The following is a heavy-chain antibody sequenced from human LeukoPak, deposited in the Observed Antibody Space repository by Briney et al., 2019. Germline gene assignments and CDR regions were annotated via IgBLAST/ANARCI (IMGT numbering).Heavy chain of an antibody. J-gene: IGHJ3*02. D-gene: IGHD2-2*01. CDR2: IYYSGST. V-gene: IGHV4-39*01. CDR1: GGSISSSSYY. Sequence: PSETLSLTCTVSGGSISSSSYYWGWIRQPPGKGLEWIGSIYYSGSTYYNPSLKSRVPISVDTSKNQFSLKLSSVTAADTAVYYCARYCSSTSCYAGPYDAFDIWGQGTMVTVSS. CDR3: ARYCSSTSCYAGPYDAFDI.